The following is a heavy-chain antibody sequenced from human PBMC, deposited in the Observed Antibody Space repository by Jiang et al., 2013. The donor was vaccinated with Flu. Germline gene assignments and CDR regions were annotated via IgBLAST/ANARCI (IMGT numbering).Heavy chain of an antibody. Sequence: GPGLVKPSETLSLTCTVSGSSMSGYYWNWIRQPPGKGLEWIGNIYYSGATFYNPSLKSRVTISVDTSKTEFSLKLSSVTAADTAVYFCARVPVGSGNRRGGLDSWGQGTLVTVSS. D-gene: IGHD3-10*01. J-gene: IGHJ4*02. CDR1: GSSMSGYY. CDR2: IYYSGAT. V-gene: IGHV4-59*01. CDR3: ARVPVGSGNRRGGLDS.